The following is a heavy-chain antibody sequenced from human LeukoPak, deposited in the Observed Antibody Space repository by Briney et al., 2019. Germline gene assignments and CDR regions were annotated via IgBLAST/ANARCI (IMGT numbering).Heavy chain of an antibody. CDR3: ASGTRITMIVVVTTPFDY. J-gene: IGHJ4*02. CDR2: IYYSGST. Sequence: SETLSLTCTVSGYSITSGYYWAWIRQPPGKGLEWIGTIYYSGSTYYNPSLKSRVTISVDTSKNQFSLKLSSVTAADTAVYYCASGTRITMIVVVTTPFDYWGQGTLVTVSS. CDR1: GYSITSGYY. D-gene: IGHD3-22*01. V-gene: IGHV4-38-2*02.